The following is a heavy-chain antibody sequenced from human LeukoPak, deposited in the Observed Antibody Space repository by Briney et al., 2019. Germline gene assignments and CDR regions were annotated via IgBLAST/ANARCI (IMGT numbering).Heavy chain of an antibody. CDR3: ARTGGRGIVVGAAHFDY. Sequence: ASVKVSCKASGYTFTSYYMHWVRQAPGQGLEWMGIINPSGGSTSYAQKFQGRVTMTRDTSTSTVYMELSSLRSEDTAVYYCARTGGRGIVVGAAHFDYWGQGTLVTVSS. CDR2: INPSGGST. CDR1: GYTFTSYY. V-gene: IGHV1-46*01. J-gene: IGHJ4*02. D-gene: IGHD1-26*01.